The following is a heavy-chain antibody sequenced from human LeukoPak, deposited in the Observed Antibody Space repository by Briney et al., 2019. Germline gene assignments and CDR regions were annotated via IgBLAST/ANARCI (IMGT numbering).Heavy chain of an antibody. J-gene: IGHJ6*03. CDR1: GGSISSSSYY. D-gene: IGHD2-2*01. CDR3: ARERCSSTSCYLYYYYYYMDV. CDR2: IYYSGST. Sequence: SETLSLTCTVSGGSISSSSYYWGWIRQPPGKGLEWIGSIYYSGSTYYNLSLKSRVTISVDTSKNQFSLKLSSVTAADTAVYYCARERCSSTSCYLYYYYYYMDVWGKGTTVTVSS. V-gene: IGHV4-39*07.